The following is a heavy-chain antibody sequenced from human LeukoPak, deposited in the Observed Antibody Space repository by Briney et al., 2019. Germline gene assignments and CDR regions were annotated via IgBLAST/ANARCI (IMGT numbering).Heavy chain of an antibody. D-gene: IGHD4-23*01. CDR3: ARDPTTVVTLPYYFDF. CDR1: GGSFFGSH. J-gene: IGHJ4*02. CDR2: INHSGRT. V-gene: IGHV4-34*01. Sequence: SETLSLTCAVSGGSFFGSHWNWIRQSPAKGLEWIGEINHSGRTNYNPSLKSRVTISVYTSTSQFFLKLTSVTAADTAVYYCARDPTTVVTLPYYFDFWGQGTLVTVSA.